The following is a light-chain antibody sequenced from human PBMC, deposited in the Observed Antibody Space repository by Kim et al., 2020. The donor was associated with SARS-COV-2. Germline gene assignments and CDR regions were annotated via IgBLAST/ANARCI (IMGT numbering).Light chain of an antibody. Sequence: ASISCRSSQSLLHSNGYNYLDWYLQKPGQSPQLLIYLGSNRASGVPDRFSGSGSGTDFTLKIRRVEAEDVGVYYCMQALQTPRRTFGQGTKVDIK. CDR3: MQALQTPRRT. CDR2: LGS. CDR1: QSLLHSNGYNY. J-gene: IGKJ1*01. V-gene: IGKV2-28*01.